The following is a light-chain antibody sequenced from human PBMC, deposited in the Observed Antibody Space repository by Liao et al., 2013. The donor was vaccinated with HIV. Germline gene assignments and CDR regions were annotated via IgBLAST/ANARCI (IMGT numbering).Light chain of an antibody. CDR1: NIGSKS. CDR2: YDS. J-gene: IGLJ3*02. Sequence: SYELTQPPSVSVAPGETARITCGETNIGSKSVHWYQQKPGQAPVLVIYYDSDRPSGIPERFSGSTSGTTVTLTISGVQAEDEADYYCQSADSSGTWVFGGGTKLTVL. V-gene: IGLV3-21*01. CDR3: QSADSSGTWV.